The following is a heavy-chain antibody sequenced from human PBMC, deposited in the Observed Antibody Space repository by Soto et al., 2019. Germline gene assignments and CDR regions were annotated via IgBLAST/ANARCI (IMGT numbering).Heavy chain of an antibody. V-gene: IGHV3-30-3*01. J-gene: IGHJ6*02. Sequence: GGSLRLSCAASGFTFSSYAMHWVRQAPGKGLEWVAVISYDGSNKYYADSVKGRFTISRDNSKNTLYLQMNSLRAEDTAVYYCAREDIVVVPAAIFPYYYYYGMDVWGQGTTVTVSS. CDR3: AREDIVVVPAAIFPYYYYYGMDV. D-gene: IGHD2-2*01. CDR1: GFTFSSYA. CDR2: ISYDGSNK.